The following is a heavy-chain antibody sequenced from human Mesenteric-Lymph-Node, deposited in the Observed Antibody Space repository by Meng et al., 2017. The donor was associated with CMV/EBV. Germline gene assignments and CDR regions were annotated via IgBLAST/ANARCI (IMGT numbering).Heavy chain of an antibody. J-gene: IGHJ3*02. CDR3: ATPLTTVTTYAFDI. CDR2: IYSGGST. V-gene: IGHV3-66*02. CDR1: GFTFSSYW. Sequence: GESLKISCAASGFTFSSYWMSWVRQAPGKGLEWVSVIYSGGSTYYADSVKGRFTISRDNSKNTLYLQMNSLRAEDTAVYYCATPLTTVTTYAFDIWGQGTMVTVSS. D-gene: IGHD4-17*01.